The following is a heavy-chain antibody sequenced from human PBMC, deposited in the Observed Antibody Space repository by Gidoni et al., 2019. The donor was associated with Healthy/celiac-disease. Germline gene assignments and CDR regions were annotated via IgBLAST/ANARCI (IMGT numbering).Heavy chain of an antibody. D-gene: IGHD1-26*01. CDR2: ISSSSSYT. CDR3: ARVGGRWELLYHYYGMDV. Sequence: QVQLVESGGGLVKPGGSLRLSCAASGFTFSDYYMSWIRQAPGKGLEWVSYISSSSSYTNYADSVKGRFTISRDNAKNSLYLQMNSLRAEDTAVYYCARVGGRWELLYHYYGMDVWGQGTTVTVSS. V-gene: IGHV3-11*06. J-gene: IGHJ6*02. CDR1: GFTFSDYY.